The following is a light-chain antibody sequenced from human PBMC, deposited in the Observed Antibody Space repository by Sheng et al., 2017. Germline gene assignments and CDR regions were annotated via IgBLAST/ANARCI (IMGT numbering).Light chain of an antibody. J-gene: IGLJ1*01. Sequence: QSALAQPASVSGSPGQSITISCTGTSSDTGDYNSISWYQQHPGKAPKLVIYDVTNRPSGVSNRFSGSKSANTASLTISGLQAEDEADYYCSSWTSRSTPYIFGPGTKVTVL. CDR2: DVT. CDR1: SSDTGDYNS. V-gene: IGLV2-14*03. CDR3: SSWTSRSTPYI.